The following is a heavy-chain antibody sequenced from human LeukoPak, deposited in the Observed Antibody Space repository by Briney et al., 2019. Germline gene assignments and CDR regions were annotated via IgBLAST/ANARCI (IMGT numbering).Heavy chain of an antibody. J-gene: IGHJ4*02. D-gene: IGHD1-1*01. CDR2: IIPILGIA. CDR1: GGTFSSYA. V-gene: IGHV1-69*04. Sequence: GASVKVSCKASGGTFSSYAISWVRQAPGQGLEWMGRIIPILGIANYAQKFQGRVTITADKSTSTAYMELSSLRSEDTAVYYCASILERTYYFDYWGQGTLVTVSS. CDR3: ASILERTYYFDY.